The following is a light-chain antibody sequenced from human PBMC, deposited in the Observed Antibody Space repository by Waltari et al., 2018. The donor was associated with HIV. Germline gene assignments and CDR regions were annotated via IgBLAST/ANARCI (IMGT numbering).Light chain of an antibody. CDR1: QNIGTN. CDR3: QQSYNTPRT. V-gene: IGKV1-39*01. Sequence: DIQMTQSPSSLSASVGDRVTITCRASQNIGTNLNWYQQKPGRAPKLLIYAASRLQNMVPPRFSGRGSGTDFTLSISGLQSEDFATYHCQQSYNTPRTFGQGTKVEIK. J-gene: IGKJ1*01. CDR2: AAS.